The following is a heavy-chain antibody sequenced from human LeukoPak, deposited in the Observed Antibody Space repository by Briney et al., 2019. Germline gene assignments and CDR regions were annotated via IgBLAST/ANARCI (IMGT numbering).Heavy chain of an antibody. D-gene: IGHD6-19*01. J-gene: IGHJ4*02. CDR1: GFTFSSYE. CDR2: ISSSGSTI. V-gene: IGHV3-48*03. CDR3: AKSRAVAGTGLDY. Sequence: GGSLRLSCAASGFTFSSYEMNWVRQAPGKGLEWVSYISSSGSTIYYADSVKGRFTISRDNSKNTLYLQMNSLRAEDTAVYYCAKSRAVAGTGLDYWGQGTLVTVSS.